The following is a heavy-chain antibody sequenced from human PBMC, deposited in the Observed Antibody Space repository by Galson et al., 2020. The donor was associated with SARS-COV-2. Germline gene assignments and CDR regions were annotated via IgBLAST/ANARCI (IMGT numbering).Heavy chain of an antibody. CDR1: GFTFSDQY. Sequence: GESLKISCAASGFTFSDQYMDWVRQAPGKGLEWVGRSRNKPNSYPTEYAASVKGRFTISRDDSKNSLYLQMNSLKTEDTAVYYCARESGSSSGGTYYYYGMDVWGQGTTVTVSS. CDR2: SRNKPNSYPT. CDR3: ARESGSSSGGTYYYYGMDV. J-gene: IGHJ6*02. V-gene: IGHV3-72*01. D-gene: IGHD6-6*01.